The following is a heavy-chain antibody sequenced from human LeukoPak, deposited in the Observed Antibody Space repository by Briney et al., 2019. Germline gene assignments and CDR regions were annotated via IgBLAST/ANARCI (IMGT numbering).Heavy chain of an antibody. D-gene: IGHD6-13*01. CDR1: GSTFSSYG. CDR2: ISYDGSNK. J-gene: IGHJ4*02. V-gene: IGHV3-30*18. CDR3: AKTGIAAGYYFDY. Sequence: GGSLRLPCAASGSTFSSYGMHWVRQAPGKGLEWVAVISYDGSNKYYADSVKGRFTISRDNSKNTLYLQMNSLRAEDTAVYYCAKTGIAAGYYFDYWGQGTLVTVSS.